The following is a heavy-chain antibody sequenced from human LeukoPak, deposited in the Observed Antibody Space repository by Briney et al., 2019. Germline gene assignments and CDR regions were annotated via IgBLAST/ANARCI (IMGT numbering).Heavy chain of an antibody. J-gene: IGHJ3*02. Sequence: GGSLRLSCAASEFTFSNYAMNWVRQAPGKGLEWVSGIRCSGGSTYYADSVKGRFTISRDNSKNTLYLQMNSLRAEDTAVYYCAKLPVTTGWAAFDIWGQGTKVAVSS. V-gene: IGHV3-23*01. CDR2: IRCSGGST. CDR1: EFTFSNYA. CDR3: AKLPVTTGWAAFDI. D-gene: IGHD4-17*01.